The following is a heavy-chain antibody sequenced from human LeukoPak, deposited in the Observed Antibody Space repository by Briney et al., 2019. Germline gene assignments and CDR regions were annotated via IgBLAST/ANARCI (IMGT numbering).Heavy chain of an antibody. D-gene: IGHD6-6*01. J-gene: IGHJ5*02. V-gene: IGHV1-69*04. CDR1: GGTFSSYA. CDR2: IIPILGIA. Sequence: GASVKVSCKASGGTFSSYAISWVRQAPGQGLEWMGRIIPILGIANYAQKFQGRVTITADKSTSTAYMELSSLRSEDTAVYYCARELDASIAARFDPWGQGTLVTVSS. CDR3: ARELDASIAARFDP.